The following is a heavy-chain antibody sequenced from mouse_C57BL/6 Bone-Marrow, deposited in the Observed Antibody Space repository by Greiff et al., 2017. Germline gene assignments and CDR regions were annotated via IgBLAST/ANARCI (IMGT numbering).Heavy chain of an antibody. CDR3: ARFCGNYYGSSYYLYY. J-gene: IGHJ2*01. Sequence: QVQLQQSGAELARPGASVKLSCKASGYTFTSYGISWVKQRTGQGLEWIGEIYPRSGNTYYNEKFKGKATLTADKSSSTAYMELRSLTSEDSAVYICARFCGNYYGSSYYLYYWGQGTTRTVSS. V-gene: IGHV1-81*01. D-gene: IGHD1-1*01. CDR2: IYPRSGNT. CDR1: GYTFTSYG.